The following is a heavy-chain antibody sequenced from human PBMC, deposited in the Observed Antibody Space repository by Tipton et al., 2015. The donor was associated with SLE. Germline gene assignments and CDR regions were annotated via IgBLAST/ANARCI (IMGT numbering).Heavy chain of an antibody. D-gene: IGHD1-26*01. CDR1: GGSISSGGYY. CDR2: IYYSGTT. V-gene: IGHV4-31*03. Sequence: TLSLTCTVSGGSISSGGYYWSWIRQHPGKGLEWIGYIYYSGTTYYNPSLKSRVSISVDTSKNQFSLKLNSVTAADTAVYYCVRDRGGSFSVYFDYRGQGTLVTVSS. J-gene: IGHJ4*02. CDR3: VRDRGGSFSVYFDY.